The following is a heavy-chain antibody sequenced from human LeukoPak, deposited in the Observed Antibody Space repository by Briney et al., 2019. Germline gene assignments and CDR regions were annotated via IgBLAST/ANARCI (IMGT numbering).Heavy chain of an antibody. J-gene: IGHJ4*02. CDR1: GGSVSGYY. CDR3: ARGPYDYVWGSYRSFDY. CDR2: INHSGST. V-gene: IGHV4-34*01. Sequence: SATLSPTRAVDGGSVSGYYSGWIRQPPGKGLEWIGEINHSGSTNYNPSLKSRVTISVDTSKNQFSLKLSSVTAADTAVYYCARGPYDYVWGSYRSFDYWGQGTLVTVSS. D-gene: IGHD3-16*02.